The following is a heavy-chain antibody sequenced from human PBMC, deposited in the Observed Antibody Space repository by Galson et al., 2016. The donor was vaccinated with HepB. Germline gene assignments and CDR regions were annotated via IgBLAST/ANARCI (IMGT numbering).Heavy chain of an antibody. Sequence: SLRLSCAASGFIFNSYSMNWVRQAPGKGLEWVSGIYSGGNTYYADSVKGRFTISRDNSKSTLYLQMNSLRVEDTAMYYCARDSPIWDWGQGTLVTVSS. V-gene: IGHV3-53*01. CDR2: IYSGGNT. CDR1: GFIFNSYS. CDR3: ARDSPIWD. D-gene: IGHD3-9*01. J-gene: IGHJ4*02.